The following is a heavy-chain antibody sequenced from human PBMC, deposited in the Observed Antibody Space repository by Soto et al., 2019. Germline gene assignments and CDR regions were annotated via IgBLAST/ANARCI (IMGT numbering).Heavy chain of an antibody. CDR2: IYYSGST. J-gene: IGHJ4*02. D-gene: IGHD5-18*01. CDR3: ARATAMVFVSDY. CDR1: GGSISSSSYY. V-gene: IGHV4-39*01. Sequence: LSLTCTVSGGSISSSSYYWGWIRQPPGKGLEWIGSIYYSGSTYYNPSLKSRVTISVDTSKNQFSLKLSSVTAADTAVYYCARATAMVFVSDYWGQGTLVTVSS.